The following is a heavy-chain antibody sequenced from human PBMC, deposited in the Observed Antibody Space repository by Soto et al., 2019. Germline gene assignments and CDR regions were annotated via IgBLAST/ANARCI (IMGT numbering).Heavy chain of an antibody. CDR1: GYTFTSYG. Sequence: ASVKVSCKASGYTFTSYGVSWVRQAPGQGLEWMGWISAYNGNTNYAQKLQGRVTMTTDTSTSTAYMELRSLRSDDTAVYYCATVWFGEFPFDYWGQGTLVTVSS. J-gene: IGHJ4*02. CDR3: ATVWFGEFPFDY. V-gene: IGHV1-18*01. CDR2: ISAYNGNT. D-gene: IGHD3-10*01.